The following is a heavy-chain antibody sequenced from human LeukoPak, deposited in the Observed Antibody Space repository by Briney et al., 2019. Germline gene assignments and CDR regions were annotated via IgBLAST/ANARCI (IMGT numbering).Heavy chain of an antibody. V-gene: IGHV3-53*01. CDR2: IYSDGRT. J-gene: IGHJ4*02. CDR1: GFTVTSNY. CDR3: AGRFSSSWAHAY. Sequence: GESLRLSCAASGFTVTSNYMSWVRQAPGKGLEWVSSIYSDGRTFYADSVKGRFTTSRDNSKNTLSLQFNILRVEDTAVYYCAGRFSSSWAHAYWGQGTLVTVSS. D-gene: IGHD6-13*01.